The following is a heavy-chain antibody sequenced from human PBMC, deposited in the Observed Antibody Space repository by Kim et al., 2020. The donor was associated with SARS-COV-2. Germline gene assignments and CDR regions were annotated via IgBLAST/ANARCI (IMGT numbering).Heavy chain of an antibody. CDR2: IWYDGSNK. D-gene: IGHD2-2*01. Sequence: GGSLRLSCAASGFTFSSYGMHWVRQAPGKGLEWVAVIWYDGSNKYYADSVKGRFTISRDNSKNTLYLQMNSLRAEDTAVYYCAKDRYRDIVVVPAALYYYGMDVWGQGTTVTVSS. CDR1: GFTFSSYG. V-gene: IGHV3-33*06. CDR3: AKDRYRDIVVVPAALYYYGMDV. J-gene: IGHJ6*02.